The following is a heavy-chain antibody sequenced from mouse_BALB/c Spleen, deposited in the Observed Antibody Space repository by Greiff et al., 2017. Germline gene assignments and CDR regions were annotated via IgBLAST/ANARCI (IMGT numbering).Heavy chain of an antibody. CDR2: INPSTGYT. CDR1: SYTFTSYW. V-gene: IGHV1-7*01. CDR3: ASYYGSSYSYWYFDV. D-gene: IGHD1-1*01. Sequence: VQLQQSGAELAKPGASVKMSCKASSYTFTSYWMHWVKQRPGQGLEWIGYINPSTGYTEYNQKFKDKATLTADKSSSTAYMQLSSLTSEDSAVYYCASYYGSSYSYWYFDVWGAGTTVTVSS. J-gene: IGHJ1*01.